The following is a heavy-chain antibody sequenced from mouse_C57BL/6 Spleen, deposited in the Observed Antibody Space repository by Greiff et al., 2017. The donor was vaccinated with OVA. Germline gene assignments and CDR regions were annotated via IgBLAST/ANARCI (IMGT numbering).Heavy chain of an antibody. J-gene: IGHJ1*03. CDR3: TTPGYFDD. Sequence: EVKLMESGGGLVQPGGSMKLSCAASGFTFSDAWMDWVRQSPGKGLEWVGEIRNKANNHATNYAESVKGRFTIDRDDYQSSVYLQMNTLRADGTGLYYCTTPGYFDDWGTGTTVTVSS. V-gene: IGHV6-6*01. CDR2: IRNKANNHAT. CDR1: GFTFSDAW.